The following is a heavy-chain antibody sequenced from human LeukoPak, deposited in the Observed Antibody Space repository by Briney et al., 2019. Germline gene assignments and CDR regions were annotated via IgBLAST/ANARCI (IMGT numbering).Heavy chain of an antibody. CDR1: GGTFSSYA. CDR2: IIPILGIA. CDR3: ARDKGGSSGSDY. D-gene: IGHD2-15*01. V-gene: IGHV1-69*04. Sequence: ASVKVSCKASGGTFSSYAISWVRQAPGQGLEWMGRIIPILGIANYAQKFQGRVTITADKSTSTAYMELSSLRSEDTAVYYCARDKGGSSGSDYWGQGTLVTVSS. J-gene: IGHJ4*02.